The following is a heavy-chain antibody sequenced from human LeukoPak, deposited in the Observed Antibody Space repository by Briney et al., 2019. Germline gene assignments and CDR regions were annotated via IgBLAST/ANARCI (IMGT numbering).Heavy chain of an antibody. D-gene: IGHD1-1*01. J-gene: IGHJ4*02. CDR2: IYPGDSET. CDR1: GYRFTNYW. V-gene: IGHV5-51*01. CDR3: ARRGQLWSLDY. Sequence: GESLKISCKGSGYRFTNYWIGWVRQMPGKGLEWMGIIYPGDSETRYNASFQGQVTISADKSVSTAYLQWNSLKASDTAMYYCARRGQLWSLDYWGQGTLVTVSS.